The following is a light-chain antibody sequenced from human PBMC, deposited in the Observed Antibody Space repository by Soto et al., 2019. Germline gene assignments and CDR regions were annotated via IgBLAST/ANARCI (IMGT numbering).Light chain of an antibody. V-gene: IGKV3-20*01. Sequence: IVLTQSPGTLSLSPGERPTLSCRASQSVSSSYLAWYQQKPGEAPRLLIYGASSRATGIPDRFSGSGSGTDFTLTSSRLEHEDFAVYYCQQYGRSPKTFGRGTKVDIK. CDR3: QQYGRSPKT. CDR1: QSVSSSY. CDR2: GAS. J-gene: IGKJ1*01.